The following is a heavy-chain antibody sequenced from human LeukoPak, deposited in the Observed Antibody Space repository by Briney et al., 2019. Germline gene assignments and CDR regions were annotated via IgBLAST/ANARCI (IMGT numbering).Heavy chain of an antibody. Sequence: PSETLSLTCTVSGGSISSSSYYWGWIRQPPGKGLEWNGSIYYSGSTYYNPSLKSRVTTSVDTSKNQFSLKLSSVTAADTAVYYCARVYYYDSSGYGGVFVDYWGQGTLVTVSS. CDR1: GGSISSSSYY. CDR3: ARVYYYDSSGYGGVFVDY. J-gene: IGHJ4*02. D-gene: IGHD3-22*01. CDR2: IYYSGST. V-gene: IGHV4-39*07.